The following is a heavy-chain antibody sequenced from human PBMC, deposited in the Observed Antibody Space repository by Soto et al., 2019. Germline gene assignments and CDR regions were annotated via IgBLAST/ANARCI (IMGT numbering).Heavy chain of an antibody. D-gene: IGHD3-22*01. CDR1: GFTFSSTA. J-gene: IGHJ4*02. V-gene: IGHV3-23*01. CDR3: AKDRGCESSGYYHGSLDD. CDR2: ISGSVDST. Sequence: GGSLRLSCAASGFTFSSTAMSWVRQAPGKGLEWVSAISGSVDSTYYADSVKGRFTISRDSSKNTLYLQMNSLRAEDTAVYYCAKDRGCESSGYYHGSLDDWGQGTLVTVS.